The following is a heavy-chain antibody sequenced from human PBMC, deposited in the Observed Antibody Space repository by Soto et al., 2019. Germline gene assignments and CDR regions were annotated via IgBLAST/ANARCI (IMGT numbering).Heavy chain of an antibody. CDR3: ASLGGYCTNGVCYDWFDP. D-gene: IGHD2-8*01. Sequence: SETLSLTCTVSCGSISSSSYYWGWIRQPPGKGLEWIGSIYYSGSTYYNPSLKSRVTISVDTSKNQFSLKLSSVTAADTAVYYCASLGGYCTNGVCYDWFDPWGQGTLVTV. CDR2: IYYSGST. J-gene: IGHJ5*02. V-gene: IGHV4-39*01. CDR1: CGSISSSSYY.